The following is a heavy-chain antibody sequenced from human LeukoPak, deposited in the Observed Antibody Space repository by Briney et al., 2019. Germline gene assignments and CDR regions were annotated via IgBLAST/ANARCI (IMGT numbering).Heavy chain of an antibody. Sequence: GGSLRLSCAASGFTFSNYALHWVRQAPGKGLEWVAFISYDGSNKYYADSVKGRFTISSDNSKNTLSLQMNSLRAEDTAVYYCARVKVKQWLVRTFDYWGQGTLVTVSS. V-gene: IGHV3-30*04. J-gene: IGHJ4*02. CDR2: ISYDGSNK. D-gene: IGHD6-19*01. CDR1: GFTFSNYA. CDR3: ARVKVKQWLVRTFDY.